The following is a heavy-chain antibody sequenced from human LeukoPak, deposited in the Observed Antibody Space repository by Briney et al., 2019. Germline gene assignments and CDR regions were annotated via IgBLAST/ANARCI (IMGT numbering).Heavy chain of an antibody. Sequence: ASVKVSCKASGYTFTSYGISWVRQAPGQGLECMGWISAYNGNTNYAQKLQGRVTMTTDTSTSTAYMELRSLRSDDTAVYYCARVQIQDYYDSSGYEELDYWGQGTLVTVSS. D-gene: IGHD3-22*01. J-gene: IGHJ4*02. V-gene: IGHV1-18*01. CDR2: ISAYNGNT. CDR3: ARVQIQDYYDSSGYEELDY. CDR1: GYTFTSYG.